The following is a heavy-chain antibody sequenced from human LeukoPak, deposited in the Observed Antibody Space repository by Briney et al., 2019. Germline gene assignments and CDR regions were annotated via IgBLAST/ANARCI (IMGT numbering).Heavy chain of an antibody. CDR1: GFTFDDYA. CDR3: AKAQYNSRSWYGGAFDI. J-gene: IGHJ3*02. Sequence: GRSLRLSCAASGFTFDDYAIHWVRQPPGKGLERVSGISWNSGSVGYVDSVKGRFTISRDNAKNSLYLQMNSLRAEDMALYYCAKAQYNSRSWYGGAFDIWGQGTMVTVSS. CDR2: ISWNSGSV. D-gene: IGHD6-13*01. V-gene: IGHV3-9*03.